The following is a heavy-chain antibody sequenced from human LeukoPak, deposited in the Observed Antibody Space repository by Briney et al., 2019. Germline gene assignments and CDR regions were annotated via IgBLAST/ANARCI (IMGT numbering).Heavy chain of an antibody. V-gene: IGHV1-69*13. J-gene: IGHJ4*02. D-gene: IGHD6-19*01. Sequence: SVKVSCKASGGTFTSYAISWVRQAPGQGLEWMGGIIPIFGTANYAQKFQGRVTITADESTSTAYMELSSLRSEDTAVYYCARRESSGWYYFDYWGQGTLVTVSS. CDR2: IIPIFGTA. CDR1: GGTFTSYA. CDR3: ARRESSGWYYFDY.